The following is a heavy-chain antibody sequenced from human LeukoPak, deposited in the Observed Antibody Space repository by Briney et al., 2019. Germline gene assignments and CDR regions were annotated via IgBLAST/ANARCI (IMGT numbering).Heavy chain of an antibody. D-gene: IGHD3-10*01. CDR3: ARGSYFYGSGSFMGSDY. V-gene: IGHV1-3*01. CDR2: INAGNGNT. CDR1: GYTFTNYA. J-gene: IGHJ4*02. Sequence: ASVKVSCKASGYTFTNYAVHWVRQAPGQRLEWMGWINAGNGNTEYSQNFQDRVTITRDTSATTAYMELSSLRSEDTAVYYCARGSYFYGSGSFMGSDYWGQGALVTVSS.